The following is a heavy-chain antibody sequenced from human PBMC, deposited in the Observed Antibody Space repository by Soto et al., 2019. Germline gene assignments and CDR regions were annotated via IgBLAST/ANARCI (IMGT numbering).Heavy chain of an antibody. J-gene: IGHJ5*02. CDR3: ARDRLANLFDP. CDR2: IYYSGST. V-gene: IGHV4-59*01. Sequence: QVQLQESGPGLVKPSETLSLTCTVSGGSISTYYWSWIRQPPGKGLEWIGYIYYSGSTNYNPSLTRRVTISLDTSKNQFSLKLSSVTAADTAVYYCARDRLANLFDPWGQGTLVTVSS. D-gene: IGHD3-9*01. CDR1: GGSISTYY.